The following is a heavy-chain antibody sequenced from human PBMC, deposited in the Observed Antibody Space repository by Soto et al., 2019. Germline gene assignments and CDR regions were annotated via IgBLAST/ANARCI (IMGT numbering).Heavy chain of an antibody. Sequence: EMQLVESGGGLVQPDRSLRLSCAVSGFTFENFALHWVRQAPGKGLEWVSGIDWNSGTIAYADSVKGRFTLSRDSATSSLYLHLDGLRTEDTAFYYCAKAPKVVTHWFDPWGQGTLVTVSS. D-gene: IGHD2-21*02. CDR1: GFTFENFA. V-gene: IGHV3-9*01. CDR2: IDWNSGTI. J-gene: IGHJ5*02. CDR3: AKAPKVVTHWFDP.